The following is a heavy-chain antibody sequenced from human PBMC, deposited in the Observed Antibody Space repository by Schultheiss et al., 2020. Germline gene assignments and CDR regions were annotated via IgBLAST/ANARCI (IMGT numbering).Heavy chain of an antibody. CDR2: ISGSGGST. Sequence: GGSLRLSCAASGFTFSNAWMSWVRQAPGKGLEWVSAISGSGGSTYYADSVKGRFTISRDNSKNTLYLQMNSLRAEDTAVYYCARDQDHFDYWGQGTLVTVSS. V-gene: IGHV3-23*01. CDR3: ARDQDHFDY. CDR1: GFTFSNAW. J-gene: IGHJ4*02.